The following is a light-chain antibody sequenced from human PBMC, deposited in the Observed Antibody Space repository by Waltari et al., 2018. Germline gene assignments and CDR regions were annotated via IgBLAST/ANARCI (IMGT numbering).Light chain of an antibody. J-gene: IGKJ1*01. Sequence: SCRASHSVGIYLAWYQQKPGQAPRLLIYHASTRATGIPDRFSARGSVTDFSLTISRLEPEDCAVYYCQKYESLPATFGQGTKVEIK. V-gene: IGKV3-20*01. CDR3: QKYESLPAT. CDR1: HSVGIY. CDR2: HAS.